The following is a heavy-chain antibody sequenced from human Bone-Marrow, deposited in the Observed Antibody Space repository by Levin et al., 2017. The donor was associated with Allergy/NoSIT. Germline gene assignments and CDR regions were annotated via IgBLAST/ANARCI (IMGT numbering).Heavy chain of an antibody. CDR2: MNPNSGNT. J-gene: IGHJ3*02. Sequence: ASVKVSCKASGYTFTSYDINWVRQATGQGLEWMGWMNPNSGNTGYAQKFQGRVTMTRNTSISTAYMELSSLRSEDTAVYYCAGTNYYDSSGYPPVAIDAFDIWGQGTMVTVSS. CDR3: AGTNYYDSSGYPPVAIDAFDI. V-gene: IGHV1-8*01. D-gene: IGHD3-22*01. CDR1: GYTFTSYD.